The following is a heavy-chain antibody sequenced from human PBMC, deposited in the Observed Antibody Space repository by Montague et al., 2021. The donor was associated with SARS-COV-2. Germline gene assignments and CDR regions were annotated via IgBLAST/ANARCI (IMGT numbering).Heavy chain of an antibody. CDR1: GGSFRGYF. CDR2: INHSGST. Sequence: SETLSLTCAVQGGSFRGYFWSWIRQSPGKGLEWIGEINHSGSTYYNPSLKSRVTISVDTSKNQFSLKLSSVTAADTAVYYCVEIVGAADYWGQGTLVTVSS. CDR3: VEIVGAADY. V-gene: IGHV4-34*01. D-gene: IGHD1-26*01. J-gene: IGHJ4*02.